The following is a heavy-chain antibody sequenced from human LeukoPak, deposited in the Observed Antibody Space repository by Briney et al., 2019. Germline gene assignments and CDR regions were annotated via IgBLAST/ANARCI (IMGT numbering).Heavy chain of an antibody. D-gene: IGHD3-16*01. Sequence: GGSLRLSCAASGFTFSSYWMNWARQAPGKGLEWMASINHNGNVNYYVDSVKGRFTISRDNAKNSLYLQMSNLRAEDTAVYSCARGGGLDVWGQGATVTVSS. J-gene: IGHJ6*02. CDR3: ARGGGLDV. V-gene: IGHV3-7*03. CDR2: INHNGNVN. CDR1: GFTFSSYW.